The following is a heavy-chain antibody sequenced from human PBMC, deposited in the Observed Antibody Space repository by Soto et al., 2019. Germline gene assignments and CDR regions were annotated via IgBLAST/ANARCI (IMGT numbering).Heavy chain of an antibody. CDR3: TTSNWHLDH. J-gene: IGHJ4*02. CDR2: ITGDSKTI. Sequence: GGSLRLSCVASGFDFTPYSMNWVRRAPGKGLEWLSYITGDSKTIYYADSVKGRFSISRDNARNLVFLQMNRLREEDTAVYYCTTSNWHLDHWGQGTLVTVSS. V-gene: IGHV3-48*02. CDR1: GFDFTPYS.